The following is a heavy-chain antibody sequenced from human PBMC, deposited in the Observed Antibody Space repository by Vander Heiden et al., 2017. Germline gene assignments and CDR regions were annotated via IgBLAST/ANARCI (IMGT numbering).Heavy chain of an antibody. CDR3: ARDRDGYNFDY. Sequence: QVQLQELGPGLVKPSETLSLTCTFCGGSISSYYWSWIRQPPGKGLEWIGYIYYSGSTNYNPSLKSRVTISVDTSKNQFSLKLSSVTAADTAVYYCARDRDGYNFDYWGQGTLVTVSS. CDR2: IYYSGST. D-gene: IGHD5-12*01. CDR1: GGSISSYY. J-gene: IGHJ4*02. V-gene: IGHV4-59*01.